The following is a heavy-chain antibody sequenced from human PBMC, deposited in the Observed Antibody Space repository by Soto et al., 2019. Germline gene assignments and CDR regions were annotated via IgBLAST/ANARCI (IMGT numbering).Heavy chain of an antibody. CDR1: GFTFSSYS. J-gene: IGHJ6*02. Sequence: GGSLRLSCAASGFTFSSYSMNWVRQAPGKGLEWVSSISSSSSYIYYADSVKGRFTISRDNAKNSLYLQMNSLRAEDTAVYYCASDWGGRSSRLYYYGMDVWGQGTTVTVSS. CDR3: ASDWGGRSSRLYYYGMDV. CDR2: ISSSSSYI. V-gene: IGHV3-21*01. D-gene: IGHD3-16*01.